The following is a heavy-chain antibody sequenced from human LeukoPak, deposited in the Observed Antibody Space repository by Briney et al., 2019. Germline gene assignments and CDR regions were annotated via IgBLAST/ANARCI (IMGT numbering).Heavy chain of an antibody. V-gene: IGHV3-21*01. CDR3: ARVKDYGDYDAFDI. Sequence: GGSLRLSCAASGFTFSSYSINWVRQAPGKGLEWVSSISSSSSYIYYADSVKGRFTISRDNAKNSLYLQMNSLRAEDTAVYYCARVKDYGDYDAFDIWGQGTMVTVSS. CDR1: GFTFSSYS. J-gene: IGHJ3*02. D-gene: IGHD4-17*01. CDR2: ISSSSSYI.